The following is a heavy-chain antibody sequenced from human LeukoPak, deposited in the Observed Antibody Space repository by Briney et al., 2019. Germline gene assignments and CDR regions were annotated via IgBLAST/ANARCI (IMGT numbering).Heavy chain of an antibody. CDR2: TSYSEST. Sequence: SETLSLTCTVSGGSISSYYWSWIRQPPGKRLEWIGYTSYSESTDYNPSLKSRVTMSVDTSKNQFSLKLSSVTAADTAVYYCGRRTYYDTLTGYTYWYFDLWGRGTLVTVSS. J-gene: IGHJ2*01. CDR1: GGSISSYY. D-gene: IGHD3-9*01. CDR3: GRRTYYDTLTGYTYWYFDL. V-gene: IGHV4-59*13.